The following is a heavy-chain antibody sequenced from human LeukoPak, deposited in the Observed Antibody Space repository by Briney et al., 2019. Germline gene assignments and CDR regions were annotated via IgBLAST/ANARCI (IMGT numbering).Heavy chain of an antibody. Sequence: GESLKISCKVSGYPFTRYWISCMRQLPGKGLEWVGYIDPTESHTNYGPSFQGHVTISVDRSINTAYLQWSSLRASDTAMYYCASGGSGWDYWGQGTLVTVSS. J-gene: IGHJ4*02. CDR3: ASGGSGWDY. V-gene: IGHV5-10-1*01. CDR1: GYPFTRYW. D-gene: IGHD6-19*01. CDR2: IDPTESHT.